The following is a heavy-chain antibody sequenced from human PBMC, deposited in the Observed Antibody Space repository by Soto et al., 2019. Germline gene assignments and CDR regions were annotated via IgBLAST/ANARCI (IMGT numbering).Heavy chain of an antibody. CDR1: GGSISSGGYY. CDR3: ARSTAVTHNFDY. Sequence: TLSLTCTVSGGSISSGGYYWSWIRQHPGKGLEWIGYIYYSGSTYYNPSLKSRVTISVDTSKNQFSLKLSSVTAADTAVYYCARSTAVTHNFDYWGQGTLVTVSS. V-gene: IGHV4-31*03. D-gene: IGHD4-17*01. CDR2: IYYSGST. J-gene: IGHJ4*02.